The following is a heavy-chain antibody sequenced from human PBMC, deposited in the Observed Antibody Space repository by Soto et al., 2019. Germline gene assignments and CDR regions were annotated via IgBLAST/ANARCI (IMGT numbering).Heavy chain of an antibody. Sequence: QLVESGGGLVKPGGSLRLSCAASGFTFSDYSMSWIRQAPGKGLEWISYIRSTDSSIFYADSVKGRFTISRDNARSSLYLQMVSLRAEDTAVYYCARRSAVTTSHSFDIWGQGTMVTASS. CDR2: IRSTDSSI. V-gene: IGHV3-11*01. D-gene: IGHD4-17*01. CDR1: GFTFSDYS. CDR3: ARRSAVTTSHSFDI. J-gene: IGHJ3*02.